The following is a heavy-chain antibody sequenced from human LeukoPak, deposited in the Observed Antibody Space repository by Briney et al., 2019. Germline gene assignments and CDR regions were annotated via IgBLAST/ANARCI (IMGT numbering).Heavy chain of an antibody. CDR1: ALTVSSYY. CDR3: ARDLGVYGYFDL. CDR2: IYSGGST. Sequence: GRSHRLSCAASALTVSSYYTSWARQVPGKGLEWLSFIYSGGSTYYADSVMRRFTNSRDNSKNTLYIQMNSLRAEDTAVYYGARDLGVYGYFDLWGRGTLVTVSS. J-gene: IGHJ2*01. V-gene: IGHV3-66*01. D-gene: IGHD3-16*01.